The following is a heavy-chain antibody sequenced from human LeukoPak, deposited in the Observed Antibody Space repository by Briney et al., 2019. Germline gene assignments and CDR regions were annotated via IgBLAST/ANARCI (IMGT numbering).Heavy chain of an antibody. D-gene: IGHD3-10*01. J-gene: IGHJ4*02. CDR1: GFTFSSYW. CDR2: IISDGSSA. Sequence: PGGTLRLSCVASGFTFSSYWMHWVRQGPGKGLVWVSRIISDGSSATYADSVKGRFTVSRDNAKNTMYLQMNSLRAEDMAAYYCVRDSYYQPDYWGQGTLVTVSS. V-gene: IGHV3-74*01. CDR3: VRDSYYQPDY.